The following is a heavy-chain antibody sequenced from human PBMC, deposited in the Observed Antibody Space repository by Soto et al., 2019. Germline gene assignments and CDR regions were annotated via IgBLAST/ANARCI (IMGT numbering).Heavy chain of an antibody. D-gene: IGHD3-10*01. V-gene: IGHV1-69*08. Sequence: QVQLVQSGAEVKKPGSSVKVSCKASGGTFSPCTVNWVRQAPGQGLEWMGRIIPFLGVTNYAQKFQARVTLTADTSTTTAYMELSGLRFEDTAVYYCARDWESTVSTWSFGAFWGRGTLVTVSS. J-gene: IGHJ4*02. CDR1: GGTFSPCT. CDR2: IIPFLGVT. CDR3: ARDWESTVSTWSFGAF.